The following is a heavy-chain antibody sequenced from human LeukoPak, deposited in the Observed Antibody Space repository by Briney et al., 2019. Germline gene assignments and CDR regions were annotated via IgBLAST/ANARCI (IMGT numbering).Heavy chain of an antibody. J-gene: IGHJ3*02. CDR1: GYSFTSYW. CDR2: IYPGDSDT. V-gene: IGHV5-51*01. Sequence: GESLKISCKGSGYSFTSYWIGWVRQMPGKGPEWMGIIYPGDSDTRYSPSFQGQVTISADKSITTAYLQWSSLKASDTAMYYCARTTNADAFDIWGQGTMVTASS. D-gene: IGHD1-26*01. CDR3: ARTTNADAFDI.